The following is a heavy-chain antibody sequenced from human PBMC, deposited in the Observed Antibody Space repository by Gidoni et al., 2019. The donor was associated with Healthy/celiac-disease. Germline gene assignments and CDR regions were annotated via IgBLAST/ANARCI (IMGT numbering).Heavy chain of an antibody. D-gene: IGHD3-22*01. Sequence: EVQLVQSGADVITPGDSLKISCQGSGYSFTCYWIGWVRQKPGKGLEWMGIIYPGDSDTRDSPYYQGQVTSSADKSSSTAYLQWSSLKASDTAMYYCARRRSSGYGGDAFDIWGQGTMVTVSS. CDR3: ARRRSSGYGGDAFDI. J-gene: IGHJ3*02. CDR1: GYSFTCYW. CDR2: IYPGDSDT. V-gene: IGHV5-51*01.